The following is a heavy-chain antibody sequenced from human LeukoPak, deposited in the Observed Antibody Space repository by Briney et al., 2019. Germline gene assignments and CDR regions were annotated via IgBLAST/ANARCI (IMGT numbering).Heavy chain of an antibody. V-gene: IGHV1-2*02. CDR1: GYTFTGYY. CDR3: ARVKGSSSQGRWFDP. CDR2: INPNSGGT. J-gene: IGHJ5*02. D-gene: IGHD6-13*01. Sequence: ASVKVSCKASGYTFTGYYMHWVRQAPGQGLEWMGWINPNSGGTNYAQKFQGRVTMTRDTSISTAYMELSRLRSDDTAVYYCARVKGSSSQGRWFDPWGQGTLVTVSS.